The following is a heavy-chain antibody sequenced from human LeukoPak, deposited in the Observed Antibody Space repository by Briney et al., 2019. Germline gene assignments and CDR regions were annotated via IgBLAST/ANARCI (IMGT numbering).Heavy chain of an antibody. CDR2: INWNGGST. V-gene: IGHV3-20*04. D-gene: IGHD2-2*01. CDR1: AFTFSSYG. J-gene: IGHJ6*03. Sequence: GGSLRLSCAASAFTFSSYGMHWVRQAPGKGLEWVSGINWNGGSTGYADSVKGRFTISRDNAKNSLYLQMNSLRAEDTALYYCARAAAAEDYYYYMDVWGKGTTVTVSS. CDR3: ARAAAAEDYYYYMDV.